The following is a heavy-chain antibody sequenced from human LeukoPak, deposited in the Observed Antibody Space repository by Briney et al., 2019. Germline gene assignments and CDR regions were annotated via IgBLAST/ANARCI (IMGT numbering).Heavy chain of an antibody. J-gene: IGHJ4*02. Sequence: GGSLRLSCAASRFTFSSYAMHWVRQAPGKGLEWVAVISYDGSNKYYADSVKGRFTISRDNSKNTLYLQMNSLRAEDTAVYYCARDFAGYCSSTSCYTWPVDYWGQGTLVTVSS. V-gene: IGHV3-30-3*01. D-gene: IGHD2-2*02. CDR1: RFTFSSYA. CDR3: ARDFAGYCSSTSCYTWPVDY. CDR2: ISYDGSNK.